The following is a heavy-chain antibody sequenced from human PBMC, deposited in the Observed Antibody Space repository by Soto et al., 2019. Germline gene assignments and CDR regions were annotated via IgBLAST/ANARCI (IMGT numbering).Heavy chain of an antibody. CDR2: IYAGGST. J-gene: IGHJ6*02. Sequence: KTSETLSLTCTVFGASLTGYSWNWIRQPAGKGLEWIGRIYAGGSTNYIPSLKGRVTMFLDTSKNQFSLNLDSVTAADTAVYFCARTGEDTSYGLDVWGQGTTVTVS. CDR3: ARTGEDTSYGLDV. CDR1: GASLTGYS. V-gene: IGHV4-4*07. D-gene: IGHD1-1*01.